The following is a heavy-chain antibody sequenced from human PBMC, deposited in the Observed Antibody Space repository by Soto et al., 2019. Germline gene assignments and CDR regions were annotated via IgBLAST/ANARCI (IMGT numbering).Heavy chain of an antibody. Sequence: PSETLSLTCTVSGGSMIAYYWNWMRQPPGKGLQRIGYTYYSGSTTYNPSLKSRVTISVDSSKNQFSLKLDSVTPADTAVYYCARVRGTAGKRYFDYWGPGTLVTVS. J-gene: IGHJ4*02. CDR3: ARVRGTAGKRYFDY. V-gene: IGHV4-59*01. CDR2: TYYSGST. CDR1: GGSMIAYY. D-gene: IGHD6-13*01.